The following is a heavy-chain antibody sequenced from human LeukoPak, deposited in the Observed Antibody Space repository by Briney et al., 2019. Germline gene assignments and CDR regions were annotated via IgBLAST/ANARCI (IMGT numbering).Heavy chain of an antibody. Sequence: ASVKVSCKASGYTFTSYGISWVRQAPGQGLEWMGWISAYNGNTNYAQRLQGRVTMTTDTSTSTVYMELRSLRSDDTAVYYCARDRSHCSSTSCYTDYWGQGTLVTVSS. J-gene: IGHJ4*02. CDR3: ARDRSHCSSTSCYTDY. CDR1: GYTFTSYG. CDR2: ISAYNGNT. V-gene: IGHV1-18*01. D-gene: IGHD2-2*02.